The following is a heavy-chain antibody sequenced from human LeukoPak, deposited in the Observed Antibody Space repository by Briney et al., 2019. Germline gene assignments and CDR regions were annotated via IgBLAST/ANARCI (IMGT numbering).Heavy chain of an antibody. J-gene: IGHJ3*02. V-gene: IGHV4-39*07. CDR1: GGSISSSSYY. CDR3: ARDYRYYDSSGYYGSDAFDI. D-gene: IGHD3-22*01. Sequence: SETLSLTCTVSGGSISSSSYYWGWIRQPPGKGLEWIGSIYYSGSTNYNPSLKSRVTISVDTSKNQFSLKLSSVTAADTAVYYCARDYRYYDSSGYYGSDAFDIWGQGTMVTVSS. CDR2: IYYSGST.